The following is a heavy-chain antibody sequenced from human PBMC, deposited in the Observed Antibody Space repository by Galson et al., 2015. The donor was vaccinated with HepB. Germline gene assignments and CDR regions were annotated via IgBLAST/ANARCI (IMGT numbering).Heavy chain of an antibody. CDR2: FDPEDGET. J-gene: IGHJ6*02. D-gene: IGHD2-2*01. Sequence: SVKVFCKVSGYTLTELSMHWVRQAPGKGLEWMGGFDPEDGETIYAQKFQGRVTMTEDTSTDTAYMELSSLRSEDTAVYYCATATGAVVPAGYYGMDVWGQGTTVTVSS. V-gene: IGHV1-24*01. CDR3: ATATGAVVPAGYYGMDV. CDR1: GYTLTELS.